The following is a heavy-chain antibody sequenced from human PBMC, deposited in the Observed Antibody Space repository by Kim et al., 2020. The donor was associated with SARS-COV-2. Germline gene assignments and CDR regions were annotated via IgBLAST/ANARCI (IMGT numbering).Heavy chain of an antibody. CDR3: ARDMSAYYYDSSGYYYGMDV. D-gene: IGHD3-22*01. V-gene: IGHV1-46*01. J-gene: IGHJ6*02. Sequence: ASVKVSCKASGYTFTSYYMHWVRQAPGQGLEWMRIINPSGGSTSYAQKFQGRVTMTRDTSTSTVYMELSSLRSEDTAVYYCARDMSAYYYDSSGYYYGMDVWGQGTTVTVSS. CDR2: INPSGGST. CDR1: GYTFTSYY.